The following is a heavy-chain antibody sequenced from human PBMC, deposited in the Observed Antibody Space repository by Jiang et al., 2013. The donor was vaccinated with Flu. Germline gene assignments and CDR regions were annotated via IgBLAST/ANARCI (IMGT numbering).Heavy chain of an antibody. CDR1: GYTFTSYG. V-gene: IGHV1-18*01. D-gene: IGHD3-3*01. Sequence: SGAEVKKPGASVKVSCKASGYTFTSYGISWVRQAPGQGLEWMGWISAYNGNTNYAQKLQGRVTMTTDTSTSTAYMELRSLRSDDTAVYYCARGLVGEYYDFWSGYYTKYGMDVWGKGTTVTVSS. J-gene: IGHJ6*04. CDR2: ISAYNGNT. CDR3: ARGLVGEYYDFWSGYYTKYGMDV.